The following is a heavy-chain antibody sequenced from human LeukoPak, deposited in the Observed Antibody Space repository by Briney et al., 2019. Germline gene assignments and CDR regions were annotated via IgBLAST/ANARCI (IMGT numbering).Heavy chain of an antibody. CDR2: ISFDGSNK. J-gene: IGHJ4*02. CDR1: GFTFSSYA. Sequence: PGGSLRLSCAASGFTFSSYAMHWVRQAQGKGLEWVAVISFDGSNKYYADSVKGRFTISRDNSKNTLYLQMNSLRAEDTAVYYCARDPNCISTSCYPDYWGQGTLVTVSS. V-gene: IGHV3-30-3*01. D-gene: IGHD2-2*01. CDR3: ARDPNCISTSCYPDY.